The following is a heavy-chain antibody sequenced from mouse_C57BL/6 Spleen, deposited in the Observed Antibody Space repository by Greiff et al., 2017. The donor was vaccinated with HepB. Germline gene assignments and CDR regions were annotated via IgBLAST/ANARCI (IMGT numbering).Heavy chain of an antibody. CDR3: ASYDSDY. Sequence: EVNVVESGGDLVKPGGSLKLSCAASGFTFSSYGMSWVRQTPDKRLEWVATISSGGSYTYYPDSVKGRFTISRDNAKNTLYLQMSSLKSEDTAMYYCASYDSDYWGQGTTRTVSS. CDR2: ISSGGSYT. J-gene: IGHJ2*01. D-gene: IGHD2-4*01. V-gene: IGHV5-6*01. CDR1: GFTFSSYG.